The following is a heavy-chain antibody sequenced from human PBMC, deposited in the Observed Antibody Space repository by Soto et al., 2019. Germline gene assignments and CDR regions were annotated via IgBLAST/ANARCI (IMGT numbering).Heavy chain of an antibody. CDR3: ARGRHYDISSGLNWFDP. J-gene: IGHJ5*02. V-gene: IGHV4-31*03. CDR1: GGSISSSDSY. Sequence: QVQLQESGPGLVKPSQTLSLTCSVSGGSISSSDSYWSWIRQHPGKGLEWFGYIYHSGSTYYNPSLQRRVTLSIDTSKNQFSLKLTSVTAADTAVYFLARGRHYDISSGLNWFDPWGQGTLVTVSS. CDR2: IYHSGST. D-gene: IGHD3-9*01.